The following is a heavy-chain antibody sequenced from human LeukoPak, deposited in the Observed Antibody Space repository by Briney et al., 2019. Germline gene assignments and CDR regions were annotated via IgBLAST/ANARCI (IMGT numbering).Heavy chain of an antibody. D-gene: IGHD4-17*01. V-gene: IGHV3-66*02. CDR1: GFTVSSNY. CDR2: IYSGGST. J-gene: IGHJ4*02. Sequence: GGSLRLSCAASGFTVSSNYMSWVRQAPGKGLEWVSVIYSGGSTYYSDSVKGRFTISRDNSKNTLYLQMNSLRAEDTAVYYCARLGDYGNFDYWGQGTLVTVSS. CDR3: ARLGDYGNFDY.